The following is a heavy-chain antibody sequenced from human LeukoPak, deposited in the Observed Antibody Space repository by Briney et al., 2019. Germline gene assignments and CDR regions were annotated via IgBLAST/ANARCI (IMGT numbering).Heavy chain of an antibody. CDR1: GYTFTSYG. CDR2: ISAYNGNT. Sequence: GASAKVSFKASGYTFTSYGISWVRQAPGQGLEWMGWISAYNGNTNYAQKLQGRVTMTTDTSTSTAYMELRSLRSDDTALYYWARGLGVVVVAAILNWGQGTLVTVSS. J-gene: IGHJ4*02. V-gene: IGHV1-18*01. D-gene: IGHD2-15*01. CDR3: ARGLGVVVVAAILN.